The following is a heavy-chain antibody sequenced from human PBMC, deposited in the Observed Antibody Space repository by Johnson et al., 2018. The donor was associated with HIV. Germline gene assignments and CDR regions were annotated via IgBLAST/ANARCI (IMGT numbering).Heavy chain of an antibody. CDR2: IYSGDTT. CDR1: GFTVNGNY. Sequence: VQLVESGGGLVQPGGSLRLSCAASGFTVNGNYMSWVRQAPGKGLEWVSVIYSGDTTYYADSVKGRFTISSDTSKNTLYLQMNSLRPEDTAVYYCTTDGWELLHFRAKTPDAFDIWGQGTMVTVSS. V-gene: IGHV3-66*02. J-gene: IGHJ3*02. CDR3: TTDGWELLHFRAKTPDAFDI. D-gene: IGHD1-26*01.